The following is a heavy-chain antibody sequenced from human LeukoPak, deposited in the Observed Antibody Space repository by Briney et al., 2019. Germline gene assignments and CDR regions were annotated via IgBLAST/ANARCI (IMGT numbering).Heavy chain of an antibody. Sequence: PSVKVSCKASGYAIISHYMHWVREAPGQGLEWMGTIHPDGDTTTYAQKFQGRVTMTRDTSTSRVYMDLSSLRSEDTAVYYCAREAIAAGKNFDYWGQGTLVTVSS. CDR3: AREAIAAGKNFDY. V-gene: IGHV1-46*01. CDR2: IHPDGDTT. J-gene: IGHJ4*02. D-gene: IGHD6-25*01. CDR1: GYAIISHY.